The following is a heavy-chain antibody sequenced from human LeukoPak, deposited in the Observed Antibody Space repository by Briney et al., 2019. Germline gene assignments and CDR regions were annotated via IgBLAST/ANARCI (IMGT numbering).Heavy chain of an antibody. Sequence: VASVKVSCKASGYTFTSYGISWVRQAPGQGLEWMGWISAYNGNTNYAQELQGRVTMTTDTSTSTAYMELRSLRSDDTAVYYCASERIAVAGSGPRPYYYYYGMDVWGQGTTVTVSS. J-gene: IGHJ6*02. D-gene: IGHD6-19*01. V-gene: IGHV1-18*01. CDR1: GYTFTSYG. CDR2: ISAYNGNT. CDR3: ASERIAVAGSGPRPYYYYYGMDV.